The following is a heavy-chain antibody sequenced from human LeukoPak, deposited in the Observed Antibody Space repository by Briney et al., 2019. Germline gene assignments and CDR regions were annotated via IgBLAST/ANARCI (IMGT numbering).Heavy chain of an antibody. CDR3: ARGGYPDSDFDY. D-gene: IGHD3-22*01. CDR2: ISYDGSNK. V-gene: IGHV3-30-3*01. CDR1: GFTFSSYA. J-gene: IGHJ4*02. Sequence: GGSLRLSCAASGFTFSSYAVHWVRQAPGKGLEWVAVISYDGSNKYYADSVKGRFTISRDNSKNTLYLQMNSLRAEDTAVYYCARGGYPDSDFDYWGQGTLVTVSS.